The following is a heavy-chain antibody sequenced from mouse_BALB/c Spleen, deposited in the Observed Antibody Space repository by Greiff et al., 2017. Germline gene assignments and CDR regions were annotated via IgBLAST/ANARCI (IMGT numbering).Heavy chain of an antibody. Sequence: VQLQQSGPELVKPGASVKMSCKASGYTFTSYVMHWVKQKPGQGLEWIGYINPYNDGTKYNEKFKGKATLTSDKSSSTAYMELSSLTSEDSAVYYCARTFYRYDGPWFAYWGQGTLVTVSA. J-gene: IGHJ3*01. CDR3: ARTFYRYDGPWFAY. V-gene: IGHV1-14*01. D-gene: IGHD2-14*01. CDR1: GYTFTSYV. CDR2: INPYNDGT.